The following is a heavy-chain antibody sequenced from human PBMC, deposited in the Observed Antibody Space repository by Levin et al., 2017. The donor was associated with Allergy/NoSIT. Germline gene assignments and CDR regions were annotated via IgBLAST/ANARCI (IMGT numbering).Heavy chain of an antibody. CDR2: ISSSSSTI. Sequence: GGSLRLSCAASGFTFSSYSMNWVRQAPGKGLEWVSYISSSSSTIYYADSVKGRFTISRDNAKNSLYLQMNSLRDEDTAVYYCARDLDNAYCGGDCYLAFDSWGQGTMVTVSS. CDR3: ARDLDNAYCGGDCYLAFDS. D-gene: IGHD2-21*01. CDR1: GFTFSSYS. J-gene: IGHJ3*02. V-gene: IGHV3-48*02.